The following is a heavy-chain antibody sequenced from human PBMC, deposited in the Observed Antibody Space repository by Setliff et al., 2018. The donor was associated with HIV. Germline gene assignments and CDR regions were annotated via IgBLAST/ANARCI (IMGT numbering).Heavy chain of an antibody. D-gene: IGHD2-15*01. Sequence: ASVKVSCKTSGYTFSDYGITWVRQAPGQGLEWMGWISVYNGNTNYAQKFQGRFTISRDNPKNTLYLQMNSLRPEDTAVYYCAKDRSVRDYNYHYLDVWGKGTTVTVSS. CDR1: GYTFSDYG. CDR2: ISVYNGNT. V-gene: IGHV1-18*01. CDR3: AKDRSVRDYNYHYLDV. J-gene: IGHJ6*03.